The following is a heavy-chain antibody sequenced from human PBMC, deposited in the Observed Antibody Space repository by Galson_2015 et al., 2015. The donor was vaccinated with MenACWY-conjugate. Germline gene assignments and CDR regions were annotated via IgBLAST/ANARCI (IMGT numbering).Heavy chain of an antibody. CDR1: GYTFTSYY. V-gene: IGHV1-46*01. Sequence: SVKVSCKASGYTFTSYYMHWVRQAPGQGLEWMGIINPSGGSTSYAQKFQGRVTMTRDTSTSTVYMELSSLRSEDTAVYYCARVGYSYGYPSYFDYWGQGTLVTVSS. CDR3: ARVGYSYGYPSYFDY. J-gene: IGHJ4*02. CDR2: INPSGGST. D-gene: IGHD5-18*01.